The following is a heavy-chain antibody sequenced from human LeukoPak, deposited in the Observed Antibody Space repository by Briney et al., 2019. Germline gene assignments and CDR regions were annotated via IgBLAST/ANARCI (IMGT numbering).Heavy chain of an antibody. J-gene: IGHJ4*02. CDR3: ARDGQDYGDYLFDY. V-gene: IGHV1-18*01. CDR1: GYTFTSYG. CDR2: ISAYNGNT. D-gene: IGHD4-17*01. Sequence: ASVKVSCKASGYTFTSYGISWVRQAPGQGLEWMGWISAYNGNTNYAQKLQGRVTMTTDTSTSTAYMELRGLRSDDTAVYYCARDGQDYGDYLFDYWGQGTLVTVSS.